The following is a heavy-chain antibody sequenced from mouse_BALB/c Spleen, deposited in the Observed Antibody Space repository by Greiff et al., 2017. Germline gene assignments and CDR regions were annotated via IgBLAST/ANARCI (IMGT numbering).Heavy chain of an antibody. Sequence: EVQLQESGGGLVQPGGSMKLSCVASGFTFSNYWMNWVRQSPEKGLEWVAEIRLKSNNYATHYAESVKGRFTISRDDSKSSVYLQMNNLRAEDTGIYYCTRDYYGSSYAMDYWGQGTSVTVSS. CDR3: TRDYYGSSYAMDY. V-gene: IGHV6-6*02. CDR1: GFTFSNYW. D-gene: IGHD1-1*01. J-gene: IGHJ4*01. CDR2: IRLKSNNYAT.